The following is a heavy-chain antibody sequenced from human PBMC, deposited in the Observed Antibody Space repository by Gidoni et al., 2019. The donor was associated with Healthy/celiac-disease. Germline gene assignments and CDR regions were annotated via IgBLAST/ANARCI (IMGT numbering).Heavy chain of an antibody. V-gene: IGHV3-21*01. D-gene: IGHD3-22*01. J-gene: IGHJ3*02. CDR1: GFTFRSYS. CDR2: ISSSSSYI. Sequence: EVQLVESGGGLIKPGGSLRPSCAASGFTFRSYSMNWVRQAPGKGLEWVSSISSSSSYIYYADSVKGRFTISRDNAKNSLYLQMNSLRAEDTAVDYCARTLSDYYDSSGYSSNHDAFDIWGQGTMVTVSS. CDR3: ARTLSDYYDSSGYSSNHDAFDI.